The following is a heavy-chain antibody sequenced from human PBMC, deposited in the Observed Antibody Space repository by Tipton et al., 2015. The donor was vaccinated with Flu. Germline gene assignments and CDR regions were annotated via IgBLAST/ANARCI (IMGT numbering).Heavy chain of an antibody. CDR1: GYTFTSFG. CDR3: ARDDRAGLSHAVDAFDI. V-gene: IGHV1-18*01. Sequence: QLVQSGAEVKKPVASVKVSCKASGYTFTSFGISWTRQAPGQGLEWMGWISAYNGNTNYAQKLQGRVTMTTDTSTSTAYMELRSLRSDDTAVYYCARDDRAGLSHAVDAFDIWGQGTMVTV. D-gene: IGHD6-19*01. CDR2: ISAYNGNT. J-gene: IGHJ3*02.